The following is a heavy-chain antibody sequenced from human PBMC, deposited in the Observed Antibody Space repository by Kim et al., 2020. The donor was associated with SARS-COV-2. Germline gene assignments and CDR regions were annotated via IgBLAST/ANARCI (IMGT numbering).Heavy chain of an antibody. J-gene: IGHJ5*02. CDR2: IYYSGST. Sequence: SETLSLTCTVSGGSISSYYWSWIRQPPGKGLEWIGYIYYSGSTNYNPSLKSRVTISVDTSKNQFSLKLSSVTAADTAVYYCARGVLGWFDPWGQGTLVTVSS. V-gene: IGHV4-59*01. CDR1: GGSISSYY. CDR3: ARGVLGWFDP. D-gene: IGHD7-27*01.